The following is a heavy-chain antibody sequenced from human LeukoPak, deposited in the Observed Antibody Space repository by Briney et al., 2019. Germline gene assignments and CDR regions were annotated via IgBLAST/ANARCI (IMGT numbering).Heavy chain of an antibody. V-gene: IGHV3-7*03. CDR3: ARDQYDTWSRRGNFDS. CDR1: GFTFGKYW. J-gene: IGHJ4*02. CDR2: IKLDGSEK. D-gene: IGHD3-3*01. Sequence: GGSLRLSCVASGFTFGKYWMSWVRQARGKGLEWVANIKLDGSEKNYVDSAKGRFTISRDNTKNSLYLQMNSLRVEDTAVFYCARDQYDTWSRRGNFDSWGQGTLVIVSS.